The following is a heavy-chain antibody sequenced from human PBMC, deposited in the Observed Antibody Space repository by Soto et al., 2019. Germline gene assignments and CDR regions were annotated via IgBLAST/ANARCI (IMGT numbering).Heavy chain of an antibody. D-gene: IGHD1-26*01. Sequence: QVQLVESGGGVVQPGRSLRLSCAASGFTFSSYGMHWVRQAPGKGLEWVAVIWYDGSNKYYADSVKGRFTISRDNSKNTLYLQMNSLRAEDTAVYYCARDGLRWDPSMGFDYWRQGTLVTVSS. J-gene: IGHJ4*02. V-gene: IGHV3-33*01. CDR1: GFTFSSYG. CDR3: ARDGLRWDPSMGFDY. CDR2: IWYDGSNK.